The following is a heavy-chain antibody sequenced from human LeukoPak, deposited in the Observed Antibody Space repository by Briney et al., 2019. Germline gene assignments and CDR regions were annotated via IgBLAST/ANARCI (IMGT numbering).Heavy chain of an antibody. V-gene: IGHV3-49*03. D-gene: IGHD3-22*01. Sequence: GGSLRLSCTASGFTFGDYAMSWFCQAPGKGLEWVGFIRSKAYGGTTEYAASVKGRFTISRDDSKSIAYLQMNSLKTEDTAVYYCTVRSQPPRKVVGYYFDYWGQGTLVTVSS. CDR1: GFTFGDYA. J-gene: IGHJ4*02. CDR3: TVRSQPPRKVVGYYFDY. CDR2: IRSKAYGGTT.